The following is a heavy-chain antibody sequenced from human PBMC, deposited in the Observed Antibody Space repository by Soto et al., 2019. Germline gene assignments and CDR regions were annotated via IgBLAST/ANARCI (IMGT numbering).Heavy chain of an antibody. CDR1: GFTFSSYA. CDR3: ARGGGYGEPYGLDV. V-gene: IGHV3-30-3*01. Sequence: QVQLVESGGGVGRPGRSLRLSCAASGFTFSSYAMHWVRHAPGKGLEWVAVITYDGSNKYYADSVKGRCTISRDNSKNPLYLHMNRLRAEATAVYYCARGGGYGEPYGLDVWGEGTTVTVSS. J-gene: IGHJ6*04. CDR2: ITYDGSNK. D-gene: IGHD4-17*01.